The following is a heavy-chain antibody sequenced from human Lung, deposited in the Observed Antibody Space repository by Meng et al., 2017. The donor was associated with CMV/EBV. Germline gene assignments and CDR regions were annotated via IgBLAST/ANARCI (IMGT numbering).Heavy chain of an antibody. V-gene: IGHV3-7*01. J-gene: IGHJ6*02. CDR1: GFTFSIYW. CDR3: ARDQPGGYCSDFCYYGLDV. CDR2: IKEDGTEN. Sequence: ESXKISXAASGFTFSIYWMSWVRQAPGKGLEWVANIKEDGTENNYADSVKGRSTISRDNAKNSLYLQMNSLRAEDTAVYYCARDQPGGYCSDFCYYGLDVWGQGTTVXVSS. D-gene: IGHD2-2*03.